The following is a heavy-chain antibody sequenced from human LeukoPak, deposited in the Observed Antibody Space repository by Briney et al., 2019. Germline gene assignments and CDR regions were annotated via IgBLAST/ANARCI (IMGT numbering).Heavy chain of an antibody. J-gene: IGHJ3*02. Sequence: VASVKVSCKASGGTFSSYAISWVRQAPGQGLEWMGRIIPILGIANYAQKFQGRVTITADKSTSTAYMELSSLRSEDTAVYYCARSRGDSSGSNDAFDIWGQGTMVTVSS. CDR1: GGTFSSYA. V-gene: IGHV1-69*04. D-gene: IGHD3-22*01. CDR2: IIPILGIA. CDR3: ARSRGDSSGSNDAFDI.